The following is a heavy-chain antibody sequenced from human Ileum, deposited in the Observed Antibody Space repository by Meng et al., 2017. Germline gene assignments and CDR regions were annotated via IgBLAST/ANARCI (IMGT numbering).Heavy chain of an antibody. D-gene: IGHD2-21*01. Sequence: LEVARPRLVKPSGTPSLPCAVSAASISIRDWWSWVRQPPGKGLEWIGEISQESGRTNYNPSLKIRVTISLDKSKNQFSLNLNSVTAADTAVYYCVRNEGYSLGDWGQGTLVTVSS. CDR3: VRNEGYSLGD. CDR1: AASISIRDW. CDR2: ISQESGRT. J-gene: IGHJ4*02. V-gene: IGHV4-4*02.